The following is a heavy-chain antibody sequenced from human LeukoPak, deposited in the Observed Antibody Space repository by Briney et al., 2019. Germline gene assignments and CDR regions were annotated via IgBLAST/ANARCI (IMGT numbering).Heavy chain of an antibody. V-gene: IGHV4-59*01. CDR3: ANGDY. CDR1: GGSISNYY. J-gene: IGHJ4*02. CDR2: IYYSGST. Sequence: SETLSLTCTVSGGSISNYYWSWIRQPPGEGLEWIGYIYYSGSTNYNPSLKSRVTISVDTSKNQFSLKLRSVTAADTAVYYCANGDYWGQGTLVTVSS.